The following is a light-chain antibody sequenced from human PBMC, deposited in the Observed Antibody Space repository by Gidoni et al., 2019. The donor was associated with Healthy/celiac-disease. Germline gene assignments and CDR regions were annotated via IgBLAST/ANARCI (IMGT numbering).Light chain of an antibody. CDR3: CSYAGSNTVV. CDR2: KGT. J-gene: IGLJ3*02. CDR1: STDVGRYNL. V-gene: IGLV2-23*01. Sequence: QSALTQPAYVSVSPGHSLTISSTGTSTDVGRYNLVSWYQQHPAKAPQLIISKGTKRPSGVSHRFSGSKSGNTASLTISWLQAEDEADYYCCSYAGSNTVVFGGGTKLTVL.